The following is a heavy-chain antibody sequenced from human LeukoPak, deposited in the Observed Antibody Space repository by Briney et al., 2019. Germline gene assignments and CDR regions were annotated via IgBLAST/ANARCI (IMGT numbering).Heavy chain of an antibody. CDR3: ARGYYDSSGYCPY. Sequence: ASVKVPCKASGYTFTGYYMHWVRQAPGQGLEWMGWINPNSGGTNYAQKFQGRVTMTRDTSISTAYMELSRLRSDDTAVYYCARGYYDSSGYCPYWGQGTLVTVSS. V-gene: IGHV1-2*02. CDR2: INPNSGGT. J-gene: IGHJ4*02. D-gene: IGHD3-22*01. CDR1: GYTFTGYY.